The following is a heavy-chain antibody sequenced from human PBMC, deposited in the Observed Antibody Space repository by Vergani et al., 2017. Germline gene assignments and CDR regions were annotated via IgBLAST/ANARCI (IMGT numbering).Heavy chain of an antibody. J-gene: IGHJ4*02. CDR3: ARSYSSSSHIDY. CDR1: GYAITSGYY. CDR2: IYYSGST. Sequence: QVHLRESGPGLVRPSETLSLTCGVSGYAITSGYYWGWIRQPPGKGLEWIGYIYYSGSTNYNPSLKSRVTISVDKSKNQFSLKLSSVTAADTAVYYCARSYSSSSHIDYWGQGTLVTVSS. V-gene: IGHV4-61*05. D-gene: IGHD6-13*01.